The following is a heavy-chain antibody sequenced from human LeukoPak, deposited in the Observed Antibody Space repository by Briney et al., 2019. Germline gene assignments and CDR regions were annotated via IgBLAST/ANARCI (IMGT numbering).Heavy chain of an antibody. D-gene: IGHD3-3*01. CDR3: AAGLEWLFYYYYMDV. V-gene: IGHV1-8*01. J-gene: IGHJ6*03. CDR2: MNPNRGDT. Sequence: ASVKVSCKASGYTFTSYDIHWVRQATGQGLEWMGRMNPNRGDTNYAQKFQERVTITRDMSTSTAYMELSSLRSEDTAVYYCAAGLEWLFYYYYMDVWGKGTTVTVSS. CDR1: GYTFTSYD.